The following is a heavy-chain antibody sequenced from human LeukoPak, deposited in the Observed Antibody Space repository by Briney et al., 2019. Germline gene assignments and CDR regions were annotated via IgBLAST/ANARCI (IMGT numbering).Heavy chain of an antibody. D-gene: IGHD3-22*01. CDR1: GGSISSSSYY. CDR3: AGLRYYYDSSGPYYFDY. V-gene: IGHV4-39*07. CDR2: IYYSEST. Sequence: PSETLSLTCTVSGGSISSSSYYWGWIRQPPGKGLEWIGSIYYSESTYYNPSFKSRVTISVDTSKNQFSLKLSSVTAADTAVYYCAGLRYYYDSSGPYYFDYWGQGTLVTVSS. J-gene: IGHJ4*02.